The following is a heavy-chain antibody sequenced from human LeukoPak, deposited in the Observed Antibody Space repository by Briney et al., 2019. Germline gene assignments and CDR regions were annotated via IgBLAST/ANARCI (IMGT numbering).Heavy chain of an antibody. CDR3: ARYDYGSGSYDY. CDR1: GFTFSDYY. Sequence: GGSLRLSCAASGFTFSDYYMSWIRQAPGKGLEWVSCISSSGSTIYYADSVKGRFTFSRDNAKNSLYLQTNSLRAEDTAVYYCARYDYGSGSYDYWGQGTLVTVSS. V-gene: IGHV3-11*01. D-gene: IGHD3-10*01. J-gene: IGHJ4*02. CDR2: ISSSGSTI.